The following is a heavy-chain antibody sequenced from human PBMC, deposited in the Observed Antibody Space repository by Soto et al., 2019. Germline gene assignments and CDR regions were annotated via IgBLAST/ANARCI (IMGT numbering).Heavy chain of an antibody. CDR2: INAGNGNT. CDR1: GYTFTSYA. J-gene: IGHJ4*02. D-gene: IGHD3-16*01. CDR3: ARVIGGLYYFDS. V-gene: IGHV1-3*01. Sequence: QVQLVQSGAEVKKPGASVKVSCKASGYTFTSYAMHWVRQAPGQRLEWMGWINAGNGNTKYSQKFQGRVTITRDTSASTAYMELSSLRSEDTAVYYCARVIGGLYYFDSWGQGTLGTVSS.